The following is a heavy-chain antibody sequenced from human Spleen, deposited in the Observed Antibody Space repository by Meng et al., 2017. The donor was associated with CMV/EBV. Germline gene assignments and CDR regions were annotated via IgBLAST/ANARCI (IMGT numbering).Heavy chain of an antibody. D-gene: IGHD2-21*01. Sequence: GGSLRLSCVASGFTFSNYAMSWVRQAPGKGLEWVTHINHDGSERHYVASVKGRFTVSRDNAANSLYLQMNSLRDEDTAVYYCARAIPLQHWGQGALVTVSS. V-gene: IGHV3-7*01. CDR1: GFTFSNYA. CDR3: ARAIPLQH. J-gene: IGHJ1*01. CDR2: INHDGSER.